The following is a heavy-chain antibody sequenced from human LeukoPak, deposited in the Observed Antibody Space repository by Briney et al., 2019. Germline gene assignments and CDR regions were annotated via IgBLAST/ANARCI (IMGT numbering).Heavy chain of an antibody. Sequence: PSETLSLTCGVSGGSISSSSYYWGWIRQPPGKGLEWVGTIYYSGSTYYNPSLKSRVTISVDTSKNQFFLKLSSVTAADTAVYYCARQGWSSASGYYFDYWGQGTLVTVSS. CDR3: ARQGWSSASGYYFDY. D-gene: IGHD6-19*01. V-gene: IGHV4-39*01. J-gene: IGHJ4*02. CDR1: GGSISSSSYY. CDR2: IYYSGST.